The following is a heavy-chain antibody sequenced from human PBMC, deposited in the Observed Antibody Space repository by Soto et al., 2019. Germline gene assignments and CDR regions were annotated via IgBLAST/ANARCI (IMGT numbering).Heavy chain of an antibody. CDR1: GFAVSSNY. J-gene: IGHJ4*02. Sequence: DVQLVESGGGLVQPGGSLRLSCAASGFAVSSNYMSWVRQAPGKGLEWVSVLYSGGSTYYADSVKGRFSISRDSSKNTVYLQMNSLRADDTAVYYCARSMPFASWGRGALVTVSS. CDR3: ARSMPFAS. CDR2: LYSGGST. D-gene: IGHD2-2*01. V-gene: IGHV3-66*01.